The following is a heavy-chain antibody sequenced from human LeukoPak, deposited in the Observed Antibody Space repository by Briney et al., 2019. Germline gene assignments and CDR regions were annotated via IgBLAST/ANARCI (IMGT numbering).Heavy chain of an antibody. CDR1: GFTFSSYA. V-gene: IGHV3-30*04. Sequence: PGRSLRLSCAASGFTFSSYAMHWVRQAPGKGLEWVAVISYDGSNKYYADSVKGRFTISRDNSKNTLYLQMNSLRAEDTAVYYCAKDLMRDQWFGKSWGQGTLVTVSS. J-gene: IGHJ5*02. CDR3: AKDLMRDQWFGKS. D-gene: IGHD3-10*01. CDR2: ISYDGSNK.